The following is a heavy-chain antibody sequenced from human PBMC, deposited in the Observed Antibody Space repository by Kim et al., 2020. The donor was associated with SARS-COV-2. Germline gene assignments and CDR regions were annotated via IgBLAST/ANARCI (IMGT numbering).Heavy chain of an antibody. V-gene: IGHV4-34*01. D-gene: IGHD6-13*01. Sequence: SETLSLTCAVYGGSFSGYYWSWIRQPPGKGLEWIGEINHSGSTNYNPSLKSRVTISVDTSKNQFSLKLSSVTAADTAVYYCARKGIAHYYYYGMDVWGQG. J-gene: IGHJ6*02. CDR1: GGSFSGYY. CDR3: ARKGIAHYYYYGMDV. CDR2: INHSGST.